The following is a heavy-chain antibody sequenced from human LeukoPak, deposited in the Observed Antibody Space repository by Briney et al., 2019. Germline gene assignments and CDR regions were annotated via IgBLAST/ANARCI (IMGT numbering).Heavy chain of an antibody. V-gene: IGHV4-59*01. Sequence: SDTLSLTCTVSGGSISSYYWSWIRQPPGKGLEWIGYIYYSGSTNYNPSLKSRVTISVDTSKNQFSLKLSSVTAADTAVYYCARSVATPTGGFDYWGQGTLVTVSS. CDR2: IYYSGST. CDR1: GGSISSYY. J-gene: IGHJ4*02. CDR3: ARSVATPTGGFDY. D-gene: IGHD5-12*01.